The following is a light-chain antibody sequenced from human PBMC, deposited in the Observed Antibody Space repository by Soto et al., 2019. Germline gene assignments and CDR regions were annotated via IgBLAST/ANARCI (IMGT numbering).Light chain of an antibody. CDR3: QHYVTSSIT. V-gene: IGKV3-20*01. CDR1: QSISSY. Sequence: DIVLTQSPGTLSLSPGERATLSCRASQSISSYLAWYQQKPGQAPRLLMYGASSRATGTPDRISGGGSGTDFTLTISRLEPEDFAVYYCQHYVTSSITFGQGTRLEIK. CDR2: GAS. J-gene: IGKJ5*01.